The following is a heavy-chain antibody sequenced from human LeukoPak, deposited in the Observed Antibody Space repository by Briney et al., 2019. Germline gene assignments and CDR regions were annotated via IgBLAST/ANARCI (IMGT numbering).Heavy chain of an antibody. J-gene: IGHJ4*02. CDR2: IYYSGST. CDR3: AIIGSYFDY. Sequence: TSETLSLTCTVSGGSISSSSYYWGWIRQPPGKGLEWIGSIYYSGSTYYNPSLKSRVTISVDTSKNQFSLKLSSVTAADTAVYYCAIIGSYFDYWGQGTLVTVSS. D-gene: IGHD1-26*01. V-gene: IGHV4-39*01. CDR1: GGSISSSSYY.